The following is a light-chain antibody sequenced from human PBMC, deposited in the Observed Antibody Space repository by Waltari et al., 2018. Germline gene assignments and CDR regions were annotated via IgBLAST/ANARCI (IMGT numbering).Light chain of an antibody. V-gene: IGLV6-57*03. J-gene: IGLJ3*02. CDR2: EDN. Sequence: FRLTQPQSVSAPAGNTVTTSRARSSGRGASSHQPRYQQRPGSAPTTVIYEDNQRPSGVPDRCSGSIDSSSNSASLTISGLKTEDDADYYCQSYDSSNQVFGGGTKLTV. CDR3: QSYDSSNQV. CDR1: SGRGASSH.